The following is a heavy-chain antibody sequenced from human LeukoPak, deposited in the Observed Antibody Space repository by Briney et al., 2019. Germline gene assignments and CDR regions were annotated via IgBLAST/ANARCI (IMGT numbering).Heavy chain of an antibody. D-gene: IGHD6-13*01. J-gene: IGHJ5*02. CDR1: GGSISSSSYY. Sequence: SETLSLTCTVSGGSISSSSYYWGWIRQPPRKGLEWIGSIYYSGTTYYNPSLKSRVTMSVDTSKNQFSLKLTSVTAADTAVYYCARVLSIAAAFVGFDPWGQGTLVTVSS. CDR3: ARVLSIAAAFVGFDP. V-gene: IGHV4-39*07. CDR2: IYYSGTT.